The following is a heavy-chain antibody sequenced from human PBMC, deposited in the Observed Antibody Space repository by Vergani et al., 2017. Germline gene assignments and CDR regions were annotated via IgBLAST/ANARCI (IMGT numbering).Heavy chain of an antibody. J-gene: IGHJ6*02. CDR3: AGDRYYYGMDV. Sequence: EVQLVESGGGLVQPGGSLRLSCAASGFTFSSYWMSWVRQAPGKGLEWVANIKHDGSEKYSVDSVKGRFTNSRDNAKNSLYLQMNRLRAEDTAVYYCAGDRYYYGMDVWGQGTTVTVSS. CDR1: GFTFSSYW. CDR2: IKHDGSEK. V-gene: IGHV3-7*01.